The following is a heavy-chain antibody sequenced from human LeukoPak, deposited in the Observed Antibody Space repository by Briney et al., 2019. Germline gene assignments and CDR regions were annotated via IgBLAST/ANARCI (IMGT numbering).Heavy chain of an antibody. CDR3: ARVSRRGYYFDY. Sequence: ASVKVSCKASGYTFTSYDINWVRQATGQGLEWMGWMNPNSGNTGYAQKFQGRVTMTRNTSIGTAYMELSSLRSEDTAVYYCARVSRRGYYFDYWGQGTLVTVSS. J-gene: IGHJ4*02. V-gene: IGHV1-8*01. CDR1: GYTFTSYD. D-gene: IGHD2/OR15-2a*01. CDR2: MNPNSGNT.